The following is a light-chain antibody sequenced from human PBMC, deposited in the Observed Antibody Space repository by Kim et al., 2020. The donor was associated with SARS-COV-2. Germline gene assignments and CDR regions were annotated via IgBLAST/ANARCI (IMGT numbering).Light chain of an antibody. J-gene: IGKJ2*01. V-gene: IGKV3-15*01. CDR1: QSVSSN. CDR2: GAS. CDR3: QQYNDWYT. Sequence: EIVMTQSPATLSVSPGERATLSCRASQSVSSNLAWYQQKPGLAPRLLIYGASTRATGIPARFSGSGSGTEFTLTISSLQSEDFAVYYCQQYNDWYTFGQGTKLEI.